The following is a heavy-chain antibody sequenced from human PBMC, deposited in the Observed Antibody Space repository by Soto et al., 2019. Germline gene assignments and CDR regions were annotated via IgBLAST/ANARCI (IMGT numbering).Heavy chain of an antibody. CDR1: GGSISSYY. Sequence: PSETLSLTCTVSGGSISSYYWSWIRQPPGKGLEWIGYIYYSGSTNYNPSLKSRVTISVDTSKNQFSLKLSSVTAADTAVYYCARGALEWFHNWFDPWGQGTLVTVSS. CDR3: ARGALEWFHNWFDP. CDR2: IYYSGST. V-gene: IGHV4-59*01. J-gene: IGHJ5*02. D-gene: IGHD3-3*01.